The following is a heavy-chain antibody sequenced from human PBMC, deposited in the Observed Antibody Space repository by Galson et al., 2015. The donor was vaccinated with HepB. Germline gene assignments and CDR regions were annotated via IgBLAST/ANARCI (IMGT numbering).Heavy chain of an antibody. D-gene: IGHD1-26*01. CDR2: LSGSGAIT. Sequence: SLRLSCAASGFSFSNHIMTWVRQAPGKGLEWVASLSGSGAITYYADSVKGRFPISRDNFNNRIFLQMKRLRVEDTALYYCAKESVSGTYVPTYADSWGQGTLVTVSS. V-gene: IGHV3-23*01. CDR3: AKESVSGTYVPTYADS. J-gene: IGHJ5*02. CDR1: GFSFSNHI.